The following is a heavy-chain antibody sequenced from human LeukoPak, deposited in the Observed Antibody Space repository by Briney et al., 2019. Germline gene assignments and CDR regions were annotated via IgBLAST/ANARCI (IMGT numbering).Heavy chain of an antibody. J-gene: IGHJ4*02. CDR1: GDSISSGGYY. CDR3: ARGYGGLDY. Sequence: SETLSLTCTVSGDSISSGGYYWTWIRQHPGKGLEWIGYMYYSGSTYYNPSLESRINISVGTSKNQFSLRLSSVTAADTAVYYCARGYGGLDYWGQGTLVTVSS. D-gene: IGHD4-23*01. CDR2: MYYSGST. V-gene: IGHV4-31*03.